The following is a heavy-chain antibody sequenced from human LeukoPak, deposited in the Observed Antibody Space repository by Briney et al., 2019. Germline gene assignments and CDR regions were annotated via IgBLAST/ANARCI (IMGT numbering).Heavy chain of an antibody. J-gene: IGHJ5*02. D-gene: IGHD3-10*01. Sequence: GGSLRLSCAASGLTFSSYGMHWVRQAPGKGLEWVAVKSYDGNNKYYADSVKGRFTISRDNSKNTLYLQMNSLRAEDTAVYYCAKEGPAYGSGSYHKYNWFDPWGQGTLVTVSS. CDR3: AKEGPAYGSGSYHKYNWFDP. V-gene: IGHV3-30*18. CDR1: GLTFSSYG. CDR2: KSYDGNNK.